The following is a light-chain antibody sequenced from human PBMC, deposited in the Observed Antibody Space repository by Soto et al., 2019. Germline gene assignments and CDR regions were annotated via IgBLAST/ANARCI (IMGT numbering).Light chain of an antibody. CDR1: SSDVGSYNL. CDR2: EGS. J-gene: IGLJ2*01. Sequence: QSALTQPASVSGSPGQSITISCTGTSSDVGSYNLVSWYQHHPGKAPKLMIYEGSKRPSGVSNRFSGSKSGNTASLTVSGLQAEDEADYYCCSYVGYVVFGGGTKVTVL. V-gene: IGLV2-23*01. CDR3: CSYVGYVV.